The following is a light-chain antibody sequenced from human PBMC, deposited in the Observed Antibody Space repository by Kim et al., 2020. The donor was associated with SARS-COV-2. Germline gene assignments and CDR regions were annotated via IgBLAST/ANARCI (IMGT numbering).Light chain of an antibody. J-gene: IGKJ1*01. Sequence: SASVGDRVTITCRASQSISNWLAWYQQKPGKAPKLLIFDASSLESGVPSRFSGSASGTEFTLTISSLQPDDFATYYCQQYESYATFGQGTKVEIK. CDR1: QSISNW. CDR2: DAS. V-gene: IGKV1-5*01. CDR3: QQYESYAT.